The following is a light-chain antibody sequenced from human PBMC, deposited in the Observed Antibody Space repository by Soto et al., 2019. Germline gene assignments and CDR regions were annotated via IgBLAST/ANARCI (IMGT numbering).Light chain of an antibody. CDR3: MQALQTPYN. J-gene: IGKJ2*01. Sequence: DIVMTQSPLSLPVTPGEPASISCSSSQSLLHSNGYTYLDWYLQKPGQSPQVLIYLGSNRASGVPDRFSGSGSGTDFTLKISRVEAEDVGVYYCMQALQTPYNFRQGTKVDIK. CDR1: QSLLHSNGYTY. CDR2: LGS. V-gene: IGKV2-28*01.